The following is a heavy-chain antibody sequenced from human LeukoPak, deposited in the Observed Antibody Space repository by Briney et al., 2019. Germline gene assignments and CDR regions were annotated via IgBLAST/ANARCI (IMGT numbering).Heavy chain of an antibody. CDR1: GYTFTSYY. V-gene: IGHV1-46*01. CDR2: INPSGGGT. D-gene: IGHD3-22*01. J-gene: IGHJ4*02. CDR3: ARQGDDRSGYYFFGY. Sequence: ASVKVSCKASGYTFTSYYIHWVRQAPGQGLEWMGMINPSGGGTGYAQKFQGRVTMTRDTATSTVYMELSSLRSEDTALYYCARQGDDRSGYYFFGYWGQGTLVTVSS.